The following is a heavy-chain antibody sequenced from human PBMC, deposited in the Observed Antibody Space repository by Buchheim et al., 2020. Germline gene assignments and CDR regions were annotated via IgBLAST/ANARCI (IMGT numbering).Heavy chain of an antibody. Sequence: QVQLVESGGGVVQPGRSLRLSCAASGFTFSSYGMHWVRKAPGKGLEWVADISYDGSNKYFADSVKGRFTISRDNSKNTLYVQMNRLRAEDTAVYYCAKQQLINYYYYYGMDVWGQGTT. V-gene: IGHV3-30*18. D-gene: IGHD6-13*01. J-gene: IGHJ6*02. CDR2: ISYDGSNK. CDR3: AKQQLINYYYYYGMDV. CDR1: GFTFSSYG.